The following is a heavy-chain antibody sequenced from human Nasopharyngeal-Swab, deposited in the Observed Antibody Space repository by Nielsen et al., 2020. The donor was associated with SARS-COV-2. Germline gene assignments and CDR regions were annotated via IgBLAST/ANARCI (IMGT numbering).Heavy chain of an antibody. CDR2: ISSSSSYI. V-gene: IGHV3-21*01. CDR1: GFTLSSYR. D-gene: IGHD6-13*01. J-gene: IGHJ3*02. Sequence: GGYMRLYCGVSGFTLSSYRMNWVRQATGKGLEWVSSISSSSSYIYYADSVKGRFTISRDNAKNSLYLQMNSLRAEDTAVYYCARDFRELVGAFDIWGQGTMVTVSS. CDR3: ARDFRELVGAFDI.